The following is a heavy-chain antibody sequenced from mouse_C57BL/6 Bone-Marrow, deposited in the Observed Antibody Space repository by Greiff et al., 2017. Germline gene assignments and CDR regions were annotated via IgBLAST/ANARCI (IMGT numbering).Heavy chain of an antibody. CDR3: AREWAY. Sequence: VKLVESGAELARPGASVKLSCKASGYTFTSYGISWVKQRTGQGLEWIGEIYPRSGNTYYNEKFKGKATLTADKSSSTACMELRSLTSEDSAVYFCAREWAYWGQGTLVTVSA. V-gene: IGHV1-81*01. J-gene: IGHJ3*01. CDR1: GYTFTSYG. CDR2: IYPRSGNT. D-gene: IGHD1-3*01.